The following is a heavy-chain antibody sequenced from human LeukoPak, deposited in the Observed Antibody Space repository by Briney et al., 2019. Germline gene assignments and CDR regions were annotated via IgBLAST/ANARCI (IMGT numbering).Heavy chain of an antibody. V-gene: IGHV4-39*07. D-gene: IGHD2-2*01. CDR2: IYYSGST. CDR1: GGSISSSSYY. Sequence: PSETLSLTCTVSGGSISSSSYYWGWIRQPPGKGLEWIGSIYYSGSTYYNPSLKSRVTISVDRSKNQFSLKLSSVTAADTAVYYCARVEIGRTSSSYYYYGMDVWGQGTTVTVSS. CDR3: ARVEIGRTSSSYYYYGMDV. J-gene: IGHJ6*02.